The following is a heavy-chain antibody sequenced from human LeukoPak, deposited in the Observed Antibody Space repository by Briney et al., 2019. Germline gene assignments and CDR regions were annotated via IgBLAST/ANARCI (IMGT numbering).Heavy chain of an antibody. CDR3: AKDVSIAAAGSDY. D-gene: IGHD6-13*01. CDR1: GFTFSSYG. V-gene: IGHV3-30*18. J-gene: IGHJ4*02. Sequence: GRSLRLSCAASGFTFSSYGMHWVRQAPGKGLEWVAVISHDGSNKYYADSVKGRFTISRDNSKNTLYLQMNSLRAEDTAVYYCAKDVSIAAAGSDYWGQGTLVTVSS. CDR2: ISHDGSNK.